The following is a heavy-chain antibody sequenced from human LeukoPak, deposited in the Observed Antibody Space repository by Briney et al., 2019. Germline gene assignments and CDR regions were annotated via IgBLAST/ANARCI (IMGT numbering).Heavy chain of an antibody. V-gene: IGHV1-69*05. J-gene: IGHJ1*01. CDR1: GGTFSSYA. D-gene: IGHD4-17*01. CDR2: IIPSFGTA. Sequence: SVKVSCKASGGTFSSYAISWVRQAPGQGREWMGRIIPSFGTANYAQKFQGRVTITTDESTSTAYTELSSLRSEDTAVYYCARWGLTVTYFQHWGQGTLVTVSS. CDR3: ARWGLTVTYFQH.